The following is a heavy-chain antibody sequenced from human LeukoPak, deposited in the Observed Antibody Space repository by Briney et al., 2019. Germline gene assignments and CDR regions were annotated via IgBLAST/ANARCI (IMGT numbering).Heavy chain of an antibody. J-gene: IGHJ4*02. V-gene: IGHV3-48*04. CDR1: GLTFSSYS. CDR3: ARDPEPFYGSGSYYKPFGY. D-gene: IGHD3-10*01. Sequence: PGGSLRLSCAASGLTFSSYSMNWVRQAPGKGLEWVSYISSSSSTIYYADSVKGRFTISRDNAKNSLYLQMNSLRAEDTAVYYCARDPEPFYGSGSYYKPFGYWGQGTLVTVSS. CDR2: ISSSSSTI.